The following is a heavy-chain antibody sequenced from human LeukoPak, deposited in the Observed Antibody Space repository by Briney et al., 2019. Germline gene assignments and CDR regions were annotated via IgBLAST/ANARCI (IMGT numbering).Heavy chain of an antibody. CDR2: IIPIFGTA. Sequence: SVKVSCTASGGTFSSYAISWVRQAPGQGLEWMGGIIPIFGTANYAQKFQGRVTITADESTSTAYMELSSLRSEDTAVYYCARAGGITMVRGVPYYYYYYGMDVWGKGTTVTVSP. CDR3: ARAGGITMVRGVPYYYYYYGMDV. CDR1: GGTFSSYA. V-gene: IGHV1-69*01. D-gene: IGHD3-10*01. J-gene: IGHJ6*04.